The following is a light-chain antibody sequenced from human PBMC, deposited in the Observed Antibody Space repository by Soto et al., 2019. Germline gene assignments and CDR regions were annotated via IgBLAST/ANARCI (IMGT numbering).Light chain of an antibody. V-gene: IGKV1-9*01. CDR1: QDISSS. Sequence: IQLTQSPSSLSASVGDRVTITCRASQDISSSLGWYQQKPGKAPKLLIYAASILQSGVPSRFSGSGFGTDFTLTISSLQDEDFASYFCQQLRSYPSTFGGGTKVEIK. CDR3: QQLRSYPST. CDR2: AAS. J-gene: IGKJ4*01.